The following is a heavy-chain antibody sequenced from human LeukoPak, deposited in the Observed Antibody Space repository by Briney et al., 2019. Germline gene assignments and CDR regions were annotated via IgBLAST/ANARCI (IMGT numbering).Heavy chain of an antibody. V-gene: IGHV4-39*01. Sequence: GSLRLSCAASGFTFRSYEMNWVRQPPGEGLEWIGSFYYSGSTYYNPSLKSRVTISVDRSMNQFYLRMSSVTAADTAVYYCARLNYDSGGYYGVPNWFDPWGPGTLVTVSS. CDR1: GFTFRSYE. CDR2: FYYSGST. J-gene: IGHJ5*02. CDR3: ARLNYDSGGYYGVPNWFDP. D-gene: IGHD3-22*01.